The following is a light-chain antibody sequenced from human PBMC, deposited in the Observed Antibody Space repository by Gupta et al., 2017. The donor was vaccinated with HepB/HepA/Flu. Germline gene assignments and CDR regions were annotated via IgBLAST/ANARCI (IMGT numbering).Light chain of an antibody. CDR2: QVS. CDR1: QSLVFSDGNTF. V-gene: IGKV2-30*01. CDR3: VQGTHLRT. Sequence: DVVLTQSPLSLPVTLGQPASISCRSSQSLVFSDGNTFLHWFQQRPGQSPRRILYQVSKRDSGVTERFSGSGSGTDFTLRSSRVEAEDVAIYYCVQGTHLRTFGGGTKVEIK. J-gene: IGKJ4*01.